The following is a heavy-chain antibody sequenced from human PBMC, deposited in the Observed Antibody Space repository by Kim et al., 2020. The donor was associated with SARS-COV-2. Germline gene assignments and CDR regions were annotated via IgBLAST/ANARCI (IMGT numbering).Heavy chain of an antibody. Sequence: ASVKVSCKASGYTFTRYAIHWVRQAPGQRLEWMGWINAANGNTKYSQKFQGRATITRDTSASTAYMELSGLRSEDTAVYYCARDACGGDCYMSGGNDYWGQGTLVTVSS. J-gene: IGHJ4*02. CDR2: INAANGNT. D-gene: IGHD2-21*02. CDR3: ARDACGGDCYMSGGNDY. CDR1: GYTFTRYA. V-gene: IGHV1-3*01.